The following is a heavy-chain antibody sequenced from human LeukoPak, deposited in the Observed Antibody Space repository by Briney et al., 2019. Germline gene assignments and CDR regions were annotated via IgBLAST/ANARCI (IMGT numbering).Heavy chain of an antibody. CDR2: TSGDNVNT. V-gene: IGHV1-18*01. J-gene: IGHJ5*02. D-gene: IGHD6-6*01. CDR1: GYTFINYG. CDR3: VRDWGWKAARNLFDP. Sequence: ASVKVSCKASGYTFINYGISWVRQARGQGLEWMGWTSGDNVNTYYAQKFLGRVIMTTDTSTTTAYMELRSLRPDDTAVYYCVRDWGWKAARNLFDPWGQGTRVTVSS.